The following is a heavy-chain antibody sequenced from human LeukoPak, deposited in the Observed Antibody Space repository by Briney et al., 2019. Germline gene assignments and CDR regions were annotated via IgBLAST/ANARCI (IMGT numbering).Heavy chain of an antibody. D-gene: IGHD5-24*01. Sequence: GGSLRLSCAASGFTFSSYWMTRVRQTPGKGLEWVANIRMDGGEQYYMDSVEGRFTISRDNAKNSLYLQMYSLRPEDTAVYYCARDKGYNSAYWGRGTLVTVSS. J-gene: IGHJ4*02. CDR2: IRMDGGEQ. CDR1: GFTFSSYW. CDR3: ARDKGYNSAY. V-gene: IGHV3-7*01.